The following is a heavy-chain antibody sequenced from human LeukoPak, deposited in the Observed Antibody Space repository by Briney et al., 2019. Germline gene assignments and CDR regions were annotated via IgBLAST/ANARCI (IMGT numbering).Heavy chain of an antibody. CDR1: GFTFSSYW. J-gene: IGHJ4*02. CDR3: ARGRYFFDY. Sequence: GGSLRLSCAASGFTFSSYWMTWVRQAPGKGLEWVANIKQDGSEKYYVDSVKGRLTISRDNAKSSPYLQMNSLRAEDTAVYYCARGRYFFDYWGQGTLVSVSS. V-gene: IGHV3-7*04. CDR2: IKQDGSEK.